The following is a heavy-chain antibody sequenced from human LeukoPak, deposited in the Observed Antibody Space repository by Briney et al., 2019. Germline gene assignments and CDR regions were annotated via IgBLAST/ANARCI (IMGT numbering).Heavy chain of an antibody. J-gene: IGHJ2*01. CDR3: TRDLEGWRTDWYFDL. D-gene: IGHD2-15*01. Sequence: GRSLRLSCTASGFTFGDYAMSWVRQAPGKGLEWVGFIRSKAYGGTTEYAASVKGRFTISRDDSKSIAYLQMNSLKTEDTAVYYCTRDLEGWRTDWYFDLWGRGTLVTVSS. V-gene: IGHV3-49*04. CDR2: IRSKAYGGTT. CDR1: GFTFGDYA.